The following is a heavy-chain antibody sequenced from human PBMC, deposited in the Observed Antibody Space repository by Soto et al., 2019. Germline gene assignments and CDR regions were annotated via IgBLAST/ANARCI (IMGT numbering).Heavy chain of an antibody. CDR1: GYSFTSYW. CDR2: IYPGDSDT. V-gene: IGHV5-51*01. Sequence: SLKISCKASGYSFTSYWIGWVRQMPGKGLEWMGIIYPGDSDTRYSPSFQGQVTISADKSISTAYLQWSSLKASDTAMYYCARQGGGDHAGYYYGMDVWGQGTTVTVSS. CDR3: ARQGGGDHAGYYYGMDV. J-gene: IGHJ6*02. D-gene: IGHD4-17*01.